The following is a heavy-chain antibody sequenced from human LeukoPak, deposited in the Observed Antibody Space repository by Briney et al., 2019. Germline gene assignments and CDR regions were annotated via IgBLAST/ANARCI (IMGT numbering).Heavy chain of an antibody. D-gene: IGHD2/OR15-2a*01. J-gene: IGHJ4*02. Sequence: ASVKVSCKASGYTFTGYYMHWVRQAPGQGLEWMGWINPNSGGTNYAQKFQGRVTMTRDTSISTAYMELSRLRSEDTAVYYCARNRNIRGPREAFDYWGQGTLVTVSS. CDR1: GYTFTGYY. CDR3: ARNRNIRGPREAFDY. V-gene: IGHV1-2*02. CDR2: INPNSGGT.